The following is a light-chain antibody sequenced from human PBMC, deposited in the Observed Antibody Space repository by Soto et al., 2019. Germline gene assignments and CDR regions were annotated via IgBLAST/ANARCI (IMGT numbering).Light chain of an antibody. CDR2: GAS. CDR1: QSVSSN. V-gene: IGKV3-15*01. J-gene: IGKJ1*01. Sequence: EIVMTQSPATLSVSPGERATLSCRASQSVSSNLAWYQQKPGQAPRLLIYGASTRATGIPARFSGSGSGTEFTLTTSSRLSEDVAVYYCQQYNNWPPWTFGQGTKVEIK. CDR3: QQYNNWPPWT.